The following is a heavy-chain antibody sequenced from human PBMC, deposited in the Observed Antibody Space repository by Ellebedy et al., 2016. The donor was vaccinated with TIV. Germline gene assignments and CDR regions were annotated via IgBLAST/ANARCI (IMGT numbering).Heavy chain of an antibody. Sequence: PGGSLRLSCAASGFTFNSYAMSWVRQAPGKGLEWVSTISHTGSRTYYANSVEGRFIVSRDNSKSTLYLQMNSLRAEDTAVYYCAQGRGGGSDSSAPRYYFDSWGLGTLVTVSS. CDR3: AQGRGGGSDSSAPRYYFDS. CDR1: GFTFNSYA. J-gene: IGHJ4*02. CDR2: ISHTGSRT. D-gene: IGHD6-19*01. V-gene: IGHV3-23*01.